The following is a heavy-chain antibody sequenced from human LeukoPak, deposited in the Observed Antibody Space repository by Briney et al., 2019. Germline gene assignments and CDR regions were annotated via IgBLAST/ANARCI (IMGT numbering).Heavy chain of an antibody. J-gene: IGHJ5*02. CDR3: ARDQGAAYDSSGYYHGWFDP. CDR1: GYTFIGYY. V-gene: IGHV1-69*13. CDR2: IIPIFGTA. D-gene: IGHD3-22*01. Sequence: SVKVSCKASGYTFIGYYLHWVRQAPGQGLEWMGGIIPIFGTANYAQKFQGRVTITADESTSTAYMELSSLRSEDTAVYYCARDQGAAYDSSGYYHGWFDPWGQGTLVTVSS.